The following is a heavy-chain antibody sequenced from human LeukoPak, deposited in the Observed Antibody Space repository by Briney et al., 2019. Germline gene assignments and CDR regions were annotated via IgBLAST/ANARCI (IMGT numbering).Heavy chain of an antibody. J-gene: IGHJ5*01. CDR1: GFTFSDYY. V-gene: IGHV3-11*04. Sequence: GGSLRLSCAASGFTFSDYYMSWIRQAPGKGLEWVSYISSSGSIIYYADSVKGRFTISKDYAENSLYLQMNSLRAEDTAVYYCVRDCDCIDTGCCDPEWFDFWGQGILVTVSS. CDR3: VRDCDCIDTGCCDPEWFDF. D-gene: IGHD1-14*01. CDR2: ISSSGSII.